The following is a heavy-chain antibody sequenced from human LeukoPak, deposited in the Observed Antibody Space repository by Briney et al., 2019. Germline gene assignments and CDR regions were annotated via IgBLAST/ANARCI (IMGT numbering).Heavy chain of an antibody. CDR2: IYSGGRT. Sequence: GGSLRLSCAASGFTVSSNYMSWVRQAPGKGLEWVSVIYSGGRTYYADSVKGRFSISRDISKNTVYLQMNTLRAEDTAVYYCAKDPFGSGSYFGYWGQGTLVTVSS. D-gene: IGHD3-10*01. V-gene: IGHV3-66*01. J-gene: IGHJ4*02. CDR1: GFTVSSNY. CDR3: AKDPFGSGSYFGY.